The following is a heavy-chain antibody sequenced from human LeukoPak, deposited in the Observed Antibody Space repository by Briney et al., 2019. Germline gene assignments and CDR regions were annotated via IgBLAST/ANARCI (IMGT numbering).Heavy chain of an antibody. CDR2: IIPIFGIA. V-gene: IGHV1-69*04. CDR3: AAIVGATNAFDI. CDR1: GGTFSSYA. D-gene: IGHD1-26*01. J-gene: IGHJ3*02. Sequence: SVKVSSKASGGTFSSYAISWVRQAPGQGLEWMGRIIPIFGIANYAQKFQGRVTITADKSTSTAYMELSSLRSEDTAVYYCAAIVGATNAFDIWGQGTMVTVSS.